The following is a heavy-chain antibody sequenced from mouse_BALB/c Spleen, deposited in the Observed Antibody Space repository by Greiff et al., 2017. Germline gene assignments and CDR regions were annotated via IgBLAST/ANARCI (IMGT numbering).Heavy chain of an antibody. CDR3: TRQLVEL. Sequence: QVQLQQPGAELVKPGASVKMSCKASGYTFTSYWMHWVKQRPGQGLEWIGVIDPSDSYTSYNQKFKGKATLTVDTSSSTAYMQLSSLTSEDSAVYYCTRQLVELWGQGTTLTVSS. V-gene: IGHV1S127*01. D-gene: IGHD1-1*02. J-gene: IGHJ2*01. CDR1: GYTFTSYW. CDR2: IDPSDSYT.